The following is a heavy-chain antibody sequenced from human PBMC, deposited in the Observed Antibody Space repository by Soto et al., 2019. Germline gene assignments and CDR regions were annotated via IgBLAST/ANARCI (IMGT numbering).Heavy chain of an antibody. D-gene: IGHD1-1*01. CDR3: ARDQLEGNWFDP. J-gene: IGHJ5*02. CDR1: VGYVSSAGYS. CDR2: IYHSGYT. V-gene: IGHV4-30-2*01. Sequence: PSATLSITCARSVGYVSSAGYSWNCIRQAPGKGLEWIGYIYHSGYTLYNPSLKGRVTISVDKSKNHFSLNLTSVTAADTAVYYCARDQLEGNWFDPWGQGTLVTAPQ.